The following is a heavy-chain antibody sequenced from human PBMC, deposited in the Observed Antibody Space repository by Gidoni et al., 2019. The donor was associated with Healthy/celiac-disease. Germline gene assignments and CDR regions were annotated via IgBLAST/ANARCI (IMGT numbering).Heavy chain of an antibody. Sequence: QVQLVQSGAEVKKPGSSVKVSCKASGGTFSSYAISWVRQAPGQGLEWMGGIIPIFGTANYAQKFQGRVTITADESTSTAYMGLSSLRSEDTAVYYCARASGERFGSATMIIGNWFDPWGQGTLVTVSS. CDR1: GGTFSSYA. J-gene: IGHJ5*02. V-gene: IGHV1-69*01. CDR2: IIPIFGTA. D-gene: IGHD3-22*01. CDR3: ARASGERFGSATMIIGNWFDP.